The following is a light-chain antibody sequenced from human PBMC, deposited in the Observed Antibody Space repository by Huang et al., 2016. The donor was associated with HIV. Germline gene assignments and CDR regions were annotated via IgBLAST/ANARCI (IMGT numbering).Light chain of an antibody. CDR1: QNVRNN. V-gene: IGKV3-15*01. CDR3: QEFNNWAPA. Sequence: ETLMTPFPATLSVSPGERATLSCRASQNVRNNLAWYQQKPGQAPRLLFYEASSRARGVAGRCSASGSGIDFTLTISSLQAEDFAVYCCQEFNNWAPAFGGGTTVEIK. CDR2: EAS. J-gene: IGKJ4*01.